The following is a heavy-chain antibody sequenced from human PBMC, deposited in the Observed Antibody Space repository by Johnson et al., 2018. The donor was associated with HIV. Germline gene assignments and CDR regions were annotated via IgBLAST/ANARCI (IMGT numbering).Heavy chain of an antibody. CDR1: GFTFSKPW. Sequence: VKLVESGGDLVKPGGSLRLSCAGSGFTFSKPWLTWVRHAPGKGLEWIVRIKSESDGGKTDYATPVKGSFTIARDDSKKTWYLDMKILKTEDTCVYYCTRGGGAYCGSDCLRTFDVWGQGTVLTVS. CDR3: TRGGGAYCGSDCLRTFDV. D-gene: IGHD2-21*02. CDR2: IKSESDGGKT. V-gene: IGHV3-15*01. J-gene: IGHJ3*01.